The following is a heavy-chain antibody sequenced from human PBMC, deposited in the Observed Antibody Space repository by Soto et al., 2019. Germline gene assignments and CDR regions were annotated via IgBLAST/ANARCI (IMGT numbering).Heavy chain of an antibody. D-gene: IGHD4-17*01. CDR3: ARDPINEDYGGNTYGMDV. CDR1: GGSISSSNW. CDR2: IYHSGST. V-gene: IGHV4-4*02. J-gene: IGHJ6*02. Sequence: SETLSLTCAVSGGSISSSNWWSWVRQPPGKGLEWIGEIYHSGSTNYNPSLKSRVTISVDKSKNQFSLKLSSVTAADTAVYYCARDPINEDYGGNTYGMDVWGQGTTVTVSS.